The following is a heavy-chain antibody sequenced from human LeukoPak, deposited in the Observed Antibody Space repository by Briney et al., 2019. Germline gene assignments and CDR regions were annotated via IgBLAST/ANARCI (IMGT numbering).Heavy chain of an antibody. V-gene: IGHV3-7*01. CDR1: GFTFSNYW. Sequence: GGSLRLSCAGTGFTFSNYWMNWVRQAPGKGLEWVANIKEDGSRINYVDSVKGRFTISKDNAKNSVYLQMDDLRAEDTAVYYCVGSSGWLFDYWGQGILVAVSS. CDR3: VGSSGWLFDY. CDR2: IKEDGSRI. D-gene: IGHD6-19*01. J-gene: IGHJ4*02.